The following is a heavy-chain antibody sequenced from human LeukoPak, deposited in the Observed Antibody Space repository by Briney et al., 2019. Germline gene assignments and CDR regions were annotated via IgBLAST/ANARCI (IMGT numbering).Heavy chain of an antibody. V-gene: IGHV5-51*01. CDR2: VYPGDSST. Sequence: GESLKISCKTSGYSFTTYSIAWVRQMPGKGLEWMGFVYPGDSSTRYSPSFQGQVTISADKSVSTAYLQWSSLKASDTAMYYCARHWWGIDYMTKDNWFDPWGQGTLVTVSS. D-gene: IGHD4-11*01. J-gene: IGHJ5*02. CDR3: ARHWWGIDYMTKDNWFDP. CDR1: GYSFTTYS.